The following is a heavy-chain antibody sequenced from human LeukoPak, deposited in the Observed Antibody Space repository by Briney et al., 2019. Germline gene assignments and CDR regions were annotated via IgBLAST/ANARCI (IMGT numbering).Heavy chain of an antibody. Sequence: GGSLRLSCAASGFTFSSYWMSWVRQAPGKGLEWVANIKQDGSEKYYVDSVKGRFTISRDNAKNSLYLHMDSLRAEDTAVYYCARDYGGSSPFDYWGQGTLVTVSS. J-gene: IGHJ4*02. V-gene: IGHV3-7*01. CDR1: GFTFSSYW. D-gene: IGHD4-23*01. CDR2: IKQDGSEK. CDR3: ARDYGGSSPFDY.